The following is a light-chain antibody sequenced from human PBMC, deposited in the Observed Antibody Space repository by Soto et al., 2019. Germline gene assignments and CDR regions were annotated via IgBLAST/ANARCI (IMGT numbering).Light chain of an antibody. Sequence: DIVMTQSPATLSVSPGERATLSCRASQTISSNLAWYQQKPGQTPRLLIYGASTRAAGIPARFSGSGSGTEFTLTISSLQSEDFAIYYCQQYENWPPLTFGGGTKVDIK. CDR2: GAS. J-gene: IGKJ4*01. CDR1: QTISSN. V-gene: IGKV3-15*01. CDR3: QQYENWPPLT.